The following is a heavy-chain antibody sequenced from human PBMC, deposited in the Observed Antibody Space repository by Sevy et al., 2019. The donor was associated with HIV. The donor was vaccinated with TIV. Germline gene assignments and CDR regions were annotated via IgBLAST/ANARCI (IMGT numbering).Heavy chain of an antibody. Sequence: SETLSLTCTVSGGSISSYYWSWIRQPPGKGLEWIGYIYYSGSTNYNPSLKSRVTISVDTSKNQFSLKLNSVTAADTAVYYCARHQYDFWSGYPAYYYDYWGQGTLVTVSS. J-gene: IGHJ4*02. CDR3: ARHQYDFWSGYPAYYYDY. CDR1: GGSISSYY. CDR2: IYYSGST. V-gene: IGHV4-59*08. D-gene: IGHD3-3*01.